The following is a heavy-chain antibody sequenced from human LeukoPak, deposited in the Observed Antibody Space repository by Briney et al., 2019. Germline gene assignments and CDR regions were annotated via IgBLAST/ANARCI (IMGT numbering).Heavy chain of an antibody. CDR2: ISGGGAYT. J-gene: IGHJ6*02. CDR3: ARRDYGSGRLPQDYYSYYGLDV. Sequence: GGSLRLSCAASGFTFSSYAMSWVRQAPGKGLEWVSPISGGGAYTYYADSVKGRFTISRDNAKNTLYLQMNSLRVEDTAVYYCARRDYGSGRLPQDYYSYYGLDVWGQGTTVTVSS. V-gene: IGHV3-23*01. D-gene: IGHD3-10*01. CDR1: GFTFSSYA.